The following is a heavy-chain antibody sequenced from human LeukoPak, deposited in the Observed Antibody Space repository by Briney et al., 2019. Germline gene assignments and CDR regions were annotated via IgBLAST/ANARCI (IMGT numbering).Heavy chain of an antibody. V-gene: IGHV3-30*18. CDR3: AKDLNYYGSGSYPLFDY. D-gene: IGHD3-10*01. J-gene: IGHJ4*02. Sequence: GGSLRLSCAASGFTFSSYGMHWVRQAPGKGLEWAAVISYDGSNKYYADSVKGRFTISRDNSKNTLYLQMNSLRAEDTAVYYCAKDLNYYGSGSYPLFDYWGQGTLVTVSS. CDR2: ISYDGSNK. CDR1: GFTFSSYG.